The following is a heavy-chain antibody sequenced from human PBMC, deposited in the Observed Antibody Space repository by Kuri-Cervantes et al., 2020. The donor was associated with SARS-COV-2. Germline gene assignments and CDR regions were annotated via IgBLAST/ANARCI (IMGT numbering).Heavy chain of an antibody. J-gene: IGHJ4*02. D-gene: IGHD2-21*01. CDR2: ISHDGKNK. CDR3: AKDRVGVQDF. Sequence: LSLTCAASGFNFSRTDMHWVRQAPGKGLEWVAVISHDGKNKKCIASGKGRFAISRDNSQNTLYLHMKSLRSEDTAMYYCAKDRVGVQDFWGQGTLVTVSS. V-gene: IGHV3-30*18. CDR1: GFNFSRTD.